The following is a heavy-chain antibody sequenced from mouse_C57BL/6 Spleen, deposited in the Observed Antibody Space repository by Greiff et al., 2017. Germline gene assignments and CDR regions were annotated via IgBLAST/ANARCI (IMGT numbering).Heavy chain of an antibody. Sequence: QVQLKESGAELAKPGASVKLSCKASGYTFTSYWMPWVKQRPGQGLEWIGYINPSSGYTKSNQKFKDKATLTADKSSSTAYMQLSSLTYEDSAVYYCARVRTTVVEDAMDYWGKGTSVTVAS. CDR1: GYTFTSYW. J-gene: IGHJ4*01. D-gene: IGHD1-1*01. CDR2: INPSSGYT. CDR3: ARVRTTVVEDAMDY. V-gene: IGHV1-7*01.